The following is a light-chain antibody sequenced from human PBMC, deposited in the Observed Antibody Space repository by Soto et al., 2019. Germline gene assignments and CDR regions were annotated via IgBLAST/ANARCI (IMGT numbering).Light chain of an antibody. J-gene: IGLJ3*02. V-gene: IGLV1-40*01. Sequence: QSVLTQPPSVSGAPGQWVTISCTGSSSNIGAGHDVHWYQQIPETAPRLLVSANTNRPSGVPDRFSGSNSGTSASLAITGLQAEDEADYYCQSFDSSMDGWVFGGGTKVTVL. CDR3: QSFDSSMDGWV. CDR2: ANT. CDR1: SSNIGAGHD.